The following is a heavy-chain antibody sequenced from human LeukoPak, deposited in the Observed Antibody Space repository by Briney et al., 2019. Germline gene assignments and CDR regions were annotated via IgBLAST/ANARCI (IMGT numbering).Heavy chain of an antibody. CDR1: GGSISSGGYS. Sequence: SQTLSLTCAVSGGSISSGGYSWSWIRQPPGKGLEWIGYIYHSGSTYYNPSLKSRVTISADTSKNHFSLKLNSVTTADTAVYYCTRGAGWLIDYWGQGILVTVSS. V-gene: IGHV4-30-2*01. CDR2: IYHSGST. J-gene: IGHJ4*02. CDR3: TRGAGWLIDY. D-gene: IGHD3-16*01.